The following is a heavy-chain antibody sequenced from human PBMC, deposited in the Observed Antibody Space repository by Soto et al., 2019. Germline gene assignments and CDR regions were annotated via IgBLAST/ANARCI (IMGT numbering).Heavy chain of an antibody. J-gene: IGHJ4*02. V-gene: IGHV3-53*01. D-gene: IGHD2-8*01. CDR1: GFTVSSNY. CDR2: ISSGVSA. CDR3: ASGVARGLFNC. Sequence: GGSLRLSCAVSGFTVSSNYISWFRQAPGKGLEWVSLISSGVSAYCADSVKGRFTISRDNSKNTLYLQMNSLRAEDTAVYYCASGVARGLFNCWGRGPLVIVSS.